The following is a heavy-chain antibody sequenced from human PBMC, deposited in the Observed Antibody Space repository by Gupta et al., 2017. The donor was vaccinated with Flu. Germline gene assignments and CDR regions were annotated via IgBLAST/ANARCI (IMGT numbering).Heavy chain of an antibody. Sequence: QVQLVESGGGVVQPGRSLRLSCAASGFTFSSYGMHWVRQAPGKGLEWVAVISYDGSNKYYADSVKGRFTISRDNSKNTPYLQMNSLRAEDTAVYYCAKGSGYYYYYGMDVWGQGTTVTVSS. CDR1: GFTFSSYG. J-gene: IGHJ6*02. V-gene: IGHV3-30*18. D-gene: IGHD1-1*01. CDR3: AKGSGYYYYYGMDV. CDR2: ISYDGSNK.